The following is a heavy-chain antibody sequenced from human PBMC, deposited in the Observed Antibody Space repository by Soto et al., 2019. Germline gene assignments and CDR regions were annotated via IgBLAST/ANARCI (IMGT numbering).Heavy chain of an antibody. CDR2: FYSSGSI. D-gene: IGHD6-19*01. V-gene: IGHV4-31*03. J-gene: IGHJ5*02. Sequence: TLSLTCFVSGYSITAGGYYWSWIRHHPGKGLEWIGSFYSSGSIIYNPSLRSRVSISGDTSSNQFSMSLTSVTAADTARYYCARMYSSGSGWFHPWGQGXLVTVSS. CDR1: GYSITAGGYY. CDR3: ARMYSSGSGWFHP.